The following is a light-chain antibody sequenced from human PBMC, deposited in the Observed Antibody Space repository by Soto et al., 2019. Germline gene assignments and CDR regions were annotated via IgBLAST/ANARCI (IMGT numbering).Light chain of an antibody. Sequence: EIVMTQSPATLSVSPGERATLSCRASQSVSSDFAWYQQKPGQAPRLLIYGASTRATGIPARFSGGGSGTEFTLTISSLQSEDFAVYYCHQYNNWPPYTFGQGTKLEIK. J-gene: IGKJ2*01. CDR2: GAS. CDR3: HQYNNWPPYT. CDR1: QSVSSD. V-gene: IGKV3-15*01.